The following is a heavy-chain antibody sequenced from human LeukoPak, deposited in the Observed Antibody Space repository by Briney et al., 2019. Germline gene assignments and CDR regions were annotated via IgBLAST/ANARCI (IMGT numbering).Heavy chain of an antibody. CDR3: ALIRGYCRT. Sequence: PSETLSLTCTVSGGSISGSSYYWGWIRQPPGKGLEWIGSIYYRGSTYYNPTLKSRVNVSVDTSKNQFSLKLSPVTAADTAVYYCALIRGYCRTWGQGTLVTASS. J-gene: IGHJ5*02. CDR2: IYYRGST. V-gene: IGHV4-39*01. D-gene: IGHD2-15*01. CDR1: GGSISGSSYY.